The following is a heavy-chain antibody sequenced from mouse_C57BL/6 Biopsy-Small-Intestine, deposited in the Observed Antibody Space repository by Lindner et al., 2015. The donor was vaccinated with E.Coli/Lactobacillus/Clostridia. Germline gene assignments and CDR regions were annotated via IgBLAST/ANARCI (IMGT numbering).Heavy chain of an antibody. D-gene: IGHD5-5*01. Sequence: SVKVSCKASGGTFNNYVFSWVRQAPRQGLEWMGRIIPILGTRSYAQNFQGRVTITADDSTGTVYMDLSSLRSDDTAVYFCASGRLGIITVGAPGDYHYYMDVWGKGTTVTVSS. CDR3: ASGRLGIITVGAPGDYHYYMDV. CDR1: GGTFNNYV. J-gene: IGHJ1*03. CDR2: IIPILGTR. V-gene: IGHV1-79*01.